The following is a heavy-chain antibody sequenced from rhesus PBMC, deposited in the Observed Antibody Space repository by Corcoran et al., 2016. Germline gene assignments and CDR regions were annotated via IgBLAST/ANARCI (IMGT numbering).Heavy chain of an antibody. J-gene: IGHJ5-1*01. D-gene: IGHD5-36*01. CDR3: GGQGYRYGYERDRFDV. Sequence: QLQLQESGPGLVKPSETLSLTCAVSGGSIRSPWWRWFLQPPRERLEWSGRVSGNSGNTNHNPTLKRRSTISASPSKNQFPQKRGSGAAADTAVYYWGGQGYRYGYERDRFDVWGPGVLVTVSS. CDR1: GGSIRSPW. CDR2: VSGNSGNT. V-gene: IGHV4-173*01.